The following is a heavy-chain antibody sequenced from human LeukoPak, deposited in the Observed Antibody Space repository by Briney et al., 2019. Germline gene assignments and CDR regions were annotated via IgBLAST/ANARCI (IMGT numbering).Heavy chain of an antibody. Sequence: GGSLRLSCAASGFTFSSYAMNWVRQAPGKGLEWVSYINNNGTTIYYADSVKGRFTISRDNAENSLYLQKNSLRAEDTAIYYCARDQWLAYYYHGMDVWGQGTTVTVSS. CDR2: INNNGTTI. J-gene: IGHJ6*02. CDR1: GFTFSSYA. D-gene: IGHD6-19*01. CDR3: ARDQWLAYYYHGMDV. V-gene: IGHV3-48*03.